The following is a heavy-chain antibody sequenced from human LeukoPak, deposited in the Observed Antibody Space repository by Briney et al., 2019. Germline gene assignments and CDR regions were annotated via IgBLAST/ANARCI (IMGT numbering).Heavy chain of an antibody. V-gene: IGHV3-23*01. CDR2: ISGSGGST. CDR3: AKVFSLYDFWSGYYFDY. D-gene: IGHD3-3*01. CDR1: GFTFSSYA. Sequence: GGSLRLSCAASGFTFSSYAMSWVRQAPGKGLEWVSAISGSGGSTYYADSVKGRFTISRDNSKNTLYLQMNSLRAEDTAVYYCAKVFSLYDFWSGYYFDYWGQGTLVTVSS. J-gene: IGHJ4*02.